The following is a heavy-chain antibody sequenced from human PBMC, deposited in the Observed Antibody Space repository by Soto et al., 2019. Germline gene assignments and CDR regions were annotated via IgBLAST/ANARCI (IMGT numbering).Heavy chain of an antibody. CDR3: AHRVLRTVFELVTTTGIYFDF. D-gene: IGHD3-3*01. V-gene: IGHV2-5*02. J-gene: IGHJ4*02. Sequence: QITLNESGPTPVKPRQALTLTCTFSGFSLTTSGGRVVWIRKSPGKAPEWLPLIYWDDDKRSSPPLKTRFTVTKDTFENQVVLTLPDSDPEVTATYDCAHRVLRTVFELVTTTGIYFDFWGQGPPAAVSS. CDR1: GFSLTTSGGR. CDR2: IYWDDDK.